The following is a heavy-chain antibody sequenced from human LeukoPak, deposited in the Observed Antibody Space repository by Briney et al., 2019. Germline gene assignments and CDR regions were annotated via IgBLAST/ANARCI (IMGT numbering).Heavy chain of an antibody. Sequence: ASVKVSCKASGYTFTSYGISWVRQAPGQGLEWMGWISANNGNINCAQKFQGRVTMTTDTSTSTVYMELRSLRSDDTAVYYCARGNTDDYWGQGTLVSVSS. V-gene: IGHV1-18*01. J-gene: IGHJ4*02. CDR3: ARGNTDDY. CDR1: GYTFTSYG. CDR2: ISANNGNI. D-gene: IGHD4-11*01.